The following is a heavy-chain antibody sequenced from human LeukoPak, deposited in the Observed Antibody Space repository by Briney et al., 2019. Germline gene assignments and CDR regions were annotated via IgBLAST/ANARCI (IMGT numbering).Heavy chain of an antibody. CDR1: GFTVSSNY. J-gene: IGHJ4*02. D-gene: IGHD6-19*01. Sequence: PGGSLRLSCAASGFTVSSNYMSWVRQAPGKGLEWVSIIYSGGSTYYADSVKGRFTISRDNSKNTLYLQMNSLRAEDTAVYYCAKDLISSSGWYALFDYWGQGTLVTVSS. CDR2: IYSGGST. CDR3: AKDLISSSGWYALFDY. V-gene: IGHV3-66*01.